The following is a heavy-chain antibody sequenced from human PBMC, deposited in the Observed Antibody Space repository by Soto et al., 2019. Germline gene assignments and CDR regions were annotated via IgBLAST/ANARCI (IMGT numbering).Heavy chain of an antibody. CDR1: GFTFNTYT. J-gene: IGHJ4*02. CDR2: ISYDGNYE. V-gene: IGHV3-30-3*01. D-gene: IGHD6-19*01. CDR3: ARASVAGTWGYYFDY. Sequence: QVQLVESGGGVVQPGRSLRLSCAASGFTFNTYTMHWVRQAPGKGLEWVAVISYDGNYEYYADSVKGRFTISRDNSKNTLYLQINSLRADDTAVYYCARASVAGTWGYYFDYWGQGALVTVSS.